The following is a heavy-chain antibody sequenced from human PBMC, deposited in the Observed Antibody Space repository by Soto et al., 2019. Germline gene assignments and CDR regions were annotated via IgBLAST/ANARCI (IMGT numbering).Heavy chain of an antibody. D-gene: IGHD3-22*01. Sequence: EVQLVESGGGLVQPGGSLTLSCAASGFTFSSYWMHWVRQAPGKGLAWVSRIKSDGSGTIYADSVKGRLTISRDNAKNTLYLQMTSLRAEDTAVYYCVRGDGDYYDGNGYLGRHWGQGTLVTVSS. CDR3: VRGDGDYYDGNGYLGRH. CDR1: GFTFSSYW. V-gene: IGHV3-74*01. CDR2: IKSDGSGT. J-gene: IGHJ4*02.